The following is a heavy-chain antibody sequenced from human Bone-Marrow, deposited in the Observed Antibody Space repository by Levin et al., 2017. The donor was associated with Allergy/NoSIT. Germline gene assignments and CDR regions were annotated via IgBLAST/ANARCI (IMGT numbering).Heavy chain of an antibody. D-gene: IGHD4-11*01. CDR2: IYWDNDK. J-gene: IGHJ2*01. CDR3: VRLPMSGYWYFDV. V-gene: IGHV2-5*04. Sequence: SGPTLVKPTQTLTLTCTFSGFSLKTDGMGVGWIRQPPGKALEWLALIYWDNDKRYRPSLQSRLTITKDTSKNQVVLTMTKLDPVDTGTYYCVRLPMSGYWYFDVWGRGSLVTVSS. CDR1: GFSLKTDGMG.